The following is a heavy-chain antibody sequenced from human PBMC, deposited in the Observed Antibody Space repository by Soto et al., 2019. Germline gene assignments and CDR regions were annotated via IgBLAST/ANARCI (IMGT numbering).Heavy chain of an antibody. CDR3: ARGRVEVVVAATRSWLDP. D-gene: IGHD2-15*01. CDR2: IYYSGST. V-gene: IGHV4-31*03. J-gene: IGHJ5*02. Sequence: PSETLSLTCTVSGGSISSGGYYWSWIRQHPGKGLEWIGYIYYSGSTYYNPSLKSRVTISVDTSKNQFSLKLSSVTAADTAVYYCARGRVEVVVAATRSWLDPGGKGTLVPVSP. CDR1: GGSISSGGYY.